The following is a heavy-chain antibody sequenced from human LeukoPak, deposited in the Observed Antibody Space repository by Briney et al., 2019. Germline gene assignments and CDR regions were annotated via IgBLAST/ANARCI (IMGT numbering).Heavy chain of an antibody. CDR1: GGSISSSSYY. V-gene: IGHV4-39*07. Sequence: SETLSLTCTVSGGSISSSSYYWGWIRQPPGKGLEWIGNIYYSGSTNYNPSLKSRVTISVDTSKNQFSLKLSSVTAADTAVYYCAIGGDEYLDAFDIWGQGTMVTVSS. J-gene: IGHJ3*02. CDR2: IYYSGST. CDR3: AIGGDEYLDAFDI. D-gene: IGHD2-21*02.